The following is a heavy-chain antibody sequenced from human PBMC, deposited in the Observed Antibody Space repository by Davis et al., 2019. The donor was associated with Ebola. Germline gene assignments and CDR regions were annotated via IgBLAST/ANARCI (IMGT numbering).Heavy chain of an antibody. D-gene: IGHD3-22*01. CDR3: ATAADYDEDFDY. CDR1: GLTFTFYG. J-gene: IGHJ4*02. V-gene: IGHV3-48*02. Sequence: GESLKIPCAVPGLTFTFYGLTWVRQASGNGLQWVSHINSGGGNILYADSVKGRFTISRDNAKDSLYLQMDSLRDEDTAVYYCATAADYDEDFDYWGQRTLVTVSS. CDR2: INSGGGNI.